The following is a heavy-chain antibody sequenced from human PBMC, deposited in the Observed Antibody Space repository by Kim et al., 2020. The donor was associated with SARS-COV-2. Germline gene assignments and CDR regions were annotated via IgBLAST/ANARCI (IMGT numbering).Heavy chain of an antibody. CDR3: ARYSWTSDYYDSSGYLFDY. CDR1: GGTFSSYA. CDR2: IIPIFGTA. V-gene: IGHV1-69*13. Sequence: SVKVSCKASGGTFSSYAISWVRQAPGQGLEWMGGIIPIFGTANYAQKFQGRVTITADESTSTAYMELSSLRSEDTAVYYCARYSWTSDYYDSSGYLFDYWGQGTLVTVSS. D-gene: IGHD3-22*01. J-gene: IGHJ4*02.